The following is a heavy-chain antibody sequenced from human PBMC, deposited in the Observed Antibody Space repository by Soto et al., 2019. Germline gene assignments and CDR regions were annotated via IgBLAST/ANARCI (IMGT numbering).Heavy chain of an antibody. CDR3: AKTGFGDYDY. J-gene: IGHJ4*02. Sequence: EVQLLESGGGLVQPGGSLRLSCAASGFTFNSYGMSWVRQAPGKGLEWVAVVSPSGENTNYADSVKGRFTISRDTSNNTVNLQMNRRRGEYTAIYVCAKTGFGDYDYWGPGALVTVSS. CDR1: GFTFNSYG. D-gene: IGHD4-17*01. V-gene: IGHV3-23*01. CDR2: VSPSGENT.